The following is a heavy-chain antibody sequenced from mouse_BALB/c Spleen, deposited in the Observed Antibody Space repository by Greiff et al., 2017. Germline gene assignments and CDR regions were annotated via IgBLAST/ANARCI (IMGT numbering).Heavy chain of an antibody. V-gene: IGHV5-6-3*01. CDR3: ARDPPYYGNYYYAMDY. CDR1: GFTFSSYG. Sequence: EVMLVESGGGLVQPGGSLKLSCAASGFTFSSYGMSWVRQTPDKRLELVATINSNGGSTYYPDSVKGRFTISRDNAKNTLYLQMSSLKSEDTAMYYCARDPPYYGNYYYAMDYWGQGTSVTVSS. J-gene: IGHJ4*01. D-gene: IGHD2-10*01. CDR2: INSNGGST.